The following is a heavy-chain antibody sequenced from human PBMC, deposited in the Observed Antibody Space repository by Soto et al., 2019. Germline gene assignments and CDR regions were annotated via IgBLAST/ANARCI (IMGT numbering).Heavy chain of an antibody. D-gene: IGHD2-2*01. Sequence: QVQLVQSGAEVKKPGSSVKVSCKASGGTFGSYAISWVRQAPGQGLEWMGGIIPIPGTANYAQKFQGRVTIAVDESTSTAYMELSSLRSEDTAVYYWARSQGSSTSLEIYYYYYYGMDVWGQGTTVTVSS. V-gene: IGHV1-69*01. CDR3: ARSQGSSTSLEIYYYYYYGMDV. CDR2: IIPIPGTA. CDR1: GGTFGSYA. J-gene: IGHJ6*02.